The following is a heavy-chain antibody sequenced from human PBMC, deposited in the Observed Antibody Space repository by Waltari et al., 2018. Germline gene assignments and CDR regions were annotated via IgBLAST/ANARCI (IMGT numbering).Heavy chain of an antibody. J-gene: IGHJ5*02. CDR1: GDSITSSNYY. V-gene: IGHV4-39*02. D-gene: IGHD3-10*01. CDR2: VYYTWST. CDR3: ARTFMVRTIRSRGWFDP. Sequence: QLQLQESGPRLVKPSETLSLTCSVSGDSITSSNYYWAWIRQPPGKGLGWIGSVYYTWSTDYKASLKSRVTISVDTSKNYFSLSLTAVTATDTAIYFCARTFMVRTIRSRGWFDPWGQGTLVTVSS.